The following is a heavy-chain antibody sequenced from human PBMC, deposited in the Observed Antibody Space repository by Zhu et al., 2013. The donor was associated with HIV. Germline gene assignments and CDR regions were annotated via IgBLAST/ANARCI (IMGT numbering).Heavy chain of an antibody. V-gene: IGHV1-18*01. CDR1: GYTFTSYG. J-gene: IGHJ4*02. CDR2: ISAYNGNT. Sequence: QVQLVQSGAEVKKPGASVKVSCKASGYTFTSYGISWVRQAPGQGLEWMGWISAYNGNTNYAQKLQGRVTMTTDTSTSTAYMELRSLRSDDTAVYYCARDGPTLSDLWSGYYSRFDYWGQGTLVTVSS. D-gene: IGHD3-3*01. CDR3: ARDGPTLSDLWSGYYSRFDY.